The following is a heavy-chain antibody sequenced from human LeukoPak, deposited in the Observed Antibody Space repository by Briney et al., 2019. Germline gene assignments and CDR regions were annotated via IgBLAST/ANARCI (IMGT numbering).Heavy chain of an antibody. D-gene: IGHD3-16*01. CDR2: INHNGNVN. Sequence: GGSLRLSCEGSAFIFSGHWMNWVRQTPGKGLEWVASINHNGNVNYYVDSVKGRFTISRDNAKNSLYLQMSNLRAEDTVVYFCARGGGLDVWGQGATVTVSS. J-gene: IGHJ6*02. V-gene: IGHV3-7*03. CDR3: ARGGGLDV. CDR1: AFIFSGHW.